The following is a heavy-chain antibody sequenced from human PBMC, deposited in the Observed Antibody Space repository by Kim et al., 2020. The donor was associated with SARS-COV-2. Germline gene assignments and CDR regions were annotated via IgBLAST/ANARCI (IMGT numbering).Heavy chain of an antibody. CDR3: TRDPDYSKGASFDY. J-gene: IGHJ4*02. Sequence: ADSVKGRFTISTDNSKNMMYLQMNSLRAEDTAVYYCTRDPDYSKGASFDYWGQGTLVTDSS. V-gene: IGHV3-74*01. D-gene: IGHD4-4*01.